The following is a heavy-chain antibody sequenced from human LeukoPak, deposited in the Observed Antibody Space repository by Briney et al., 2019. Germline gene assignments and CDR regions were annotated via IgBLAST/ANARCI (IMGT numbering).Heavy chain of an antibody. Sequence: PSETLSLTCTVSGYSISSGYYWGWFRHPPGKGLEWIGSIYHSGSTYYNPPLKRGATIAEDTSKNQFSLKLSSVTAADTAVYYCARVAINYDYVWGSYRSGDYYYYYMDVWGKGTTVTVSS. CDR1: GYSISSGYY. V-gene: IGHV4-38-2*02. CDR2: IYHSGST. D-gene: IGHD3-16*02. CDR3: ARVAINYDYVWGSYRSGDYYYYYMDV. J-gene: IGHJ6*03.